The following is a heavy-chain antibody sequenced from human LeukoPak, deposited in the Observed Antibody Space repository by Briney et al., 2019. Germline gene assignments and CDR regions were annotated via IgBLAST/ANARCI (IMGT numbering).Heavy chain of an antibody. CDR2: ISYSGRT. V-gene: IGHV4-59*01. CDR3: ERLDYYHFDY. CDR1: GRSIGRYY. D-gene: IGHD3-22*01. J-gene: IGHJ4*02. Sequence: SETQSLTCTGSGRSIGRYYWSWTRQPPGKRLEWIGYISYSGRTKYNPSLMSRVTISVDTSKNQFSLKLSSATAADTAVYYCERLDYYHFDYGGQGTVVTVSS.